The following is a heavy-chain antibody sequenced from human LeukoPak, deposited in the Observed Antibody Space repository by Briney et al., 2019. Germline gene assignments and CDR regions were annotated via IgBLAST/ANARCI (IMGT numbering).Heavy chain of an antibody. D-gene: IGHD3-22*01. Sequence: ASVKVSCKASGYTFTSYYMHWVRQAPGQGLEWMGIINPSGGSTSYAQKFQGRVTMTRDTSTSTVYMELSSLRSEDTAVYYCARGPSLNLDSSGYLDYWGQGTLVTVSS. CDR1: GYTFTSYY. V-gene: IGHV1-46*01. J-gene: IGHJ4*02. CDR3: ARGPSLNLDSSGYLDY. CDR2: INPSGGST.